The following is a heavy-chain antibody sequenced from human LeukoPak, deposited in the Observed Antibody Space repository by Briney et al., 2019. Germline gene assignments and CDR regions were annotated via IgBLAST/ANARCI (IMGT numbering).Heavy chain of an antibody. CDR3: ARDGISGWFDP. J-gene: IGHJ5*02. CDR2: IYSGGGT. V-gene: IGHV3-66*01. Sequence: GGSLGLSCAASGFTVSSNYMNWVRQAPGKGLEWVSIIYSGGGTYYADSVKGRFTLSRDKSKNTLYLQMNSLRAEDTAVYYRARDGISGWFDPWGQGTLVTVSS. CDR1: GFTVSSNY. D-gene: IGHD1-1*01.